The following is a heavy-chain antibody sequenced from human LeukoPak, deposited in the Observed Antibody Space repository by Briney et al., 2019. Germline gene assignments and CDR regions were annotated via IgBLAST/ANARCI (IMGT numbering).Heavy chain of an antibody. CDR1: GGSISGYY. CDR3: ARENSGSYREFDY. Sequence: SETLSLTCAVSGGSISGYYWSWIRQPAGKGLEWIGRIYTSGSTNYNPSLKSRVTMSVDTSKNQFSLKLSSVTAADTAVFYCARENSGSYREFDYWGQGTLVTVSS. D-gene: IGHD1-26*01. V-gene: IGHV4-4*07. CDR2: IYTSGST. J-gene: IGHJ4*02.